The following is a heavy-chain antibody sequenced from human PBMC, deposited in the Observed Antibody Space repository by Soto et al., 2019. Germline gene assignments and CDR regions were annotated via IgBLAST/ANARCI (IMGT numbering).Heavy chain of an antibody. Sequence: QVQLQESGPGLVKPSWTLSLTCAVSGGSISSSNWWRWVRQPPGKGLEWIGGMYHCGRTNSNPSLKSDSSTSVDKSKNHSSLKLSSVTAADTAVYYCARGSGSYCDGMDVWGQGTTVTVSS. CDR1: GGSISSSNW. V-gene: IGHV4-4*02. D-gene: IGHD1-26*01. CDR3: ARGSGSYCDGMDV. CDR2: MYHCGRT. J-gene: IGHJ6*02.